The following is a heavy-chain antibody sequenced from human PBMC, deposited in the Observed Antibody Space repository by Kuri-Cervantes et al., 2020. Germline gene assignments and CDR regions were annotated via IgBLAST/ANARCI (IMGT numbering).Heavy chain of an antibody. Sequence: SETLSLTCTVSRGSISSYYWTWIRQPAGKGLECIGRIYSSGSANYNPSLKSRVTISVDTSKNQFSLKLNSVTAADTAVYYCARGLVRLRPLRYFDYWGQGTLVTVSS. D-gene: IGHD6-25*01. J-gene: IGHJ4*02. CDR2: IYSSGSA. V-gene: IGHV4-4*07. CDR1: RGSISSYY. CDR3: ARGLVRLRPLRYFDY.